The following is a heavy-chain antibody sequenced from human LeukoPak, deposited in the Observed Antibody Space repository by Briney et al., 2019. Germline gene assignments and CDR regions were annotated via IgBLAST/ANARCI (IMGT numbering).Heavy chain of an antibody. CDR2: IYPADSET. CDR3: ARATCVNGICYTLY. J-gene: IGHJ4*02. Sequence: GESLKISCKGSGFIFTGYWIVWVRQMPGKGREWMGIIYPADSETTYSPSFQGQITISADGSSTTAHLQWSSLKASDTAIYYCARATCVNGICYTLYWGQGSLVTVSS. CDR1: GFIFTGYW. D-gene: IGHD2-8*01. V-gene: IGHV5-51*01.